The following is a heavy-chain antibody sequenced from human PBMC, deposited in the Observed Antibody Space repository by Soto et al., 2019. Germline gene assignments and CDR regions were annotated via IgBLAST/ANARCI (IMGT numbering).Heavy chain of an antibody. Sequence: SETLSLTCTVSGGSISSGDYYWSWIRQPPGKGLEWIGYIYYSGSTYYNPSLKSRVTISVDTSKNQFSLKLSSVTAADTAVYYCAREMGRDSFYDSSGYFDYWGKGTLVTVSS. D-gene: IGHD3-22*01. V-gene: IGHV4-30-4*01. CDR3: AREMGRDSFYDSSGYFDY. J-gene: IGHJ4*02. CDR1: GGSISSGDYY. CDR2: IYYSGST.